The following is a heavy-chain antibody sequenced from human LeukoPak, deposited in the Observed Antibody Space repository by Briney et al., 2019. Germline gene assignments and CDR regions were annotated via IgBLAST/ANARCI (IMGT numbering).Heavy chain of an antibody. CDR2: ISYDGSNK. J-gene: IGHJ4*02. CDR1: GFTFSSYA. D-gene: IGHD3-22*01. V-gene: IGHV3-30*04. Sequence: PGGSLRLSCAASGFTFSSYAMHWVRQAPGKGLEGVAVISYDGSNKYYADSVKGRFTISRDNSKNTLYLQMNSLRSEDTAVYYCARAGRGYKVAKFDYWGQGTLVTVSS. CDR3: ARAGRGYKVAKFDY.